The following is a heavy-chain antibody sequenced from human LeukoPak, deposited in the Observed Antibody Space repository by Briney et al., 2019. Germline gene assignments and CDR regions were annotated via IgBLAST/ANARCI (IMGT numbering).Heavy chain of an antibody. CDR3: ARATRTGIAVAGTHFDY. Sequence: ASVKVSCKASGYTFTSYGISWVRQAPGQGLEWMGWISAYNGNTNYAQKLQGRVTMTTDTSTSTAYMELRSLRSDDTAVYYCARATRTGIAVAGTHFDYWGQGTLVTVSS. V-gene: IGHV1-18*01. D-gene: IGHD6-19*01. J-gene: IGHJ4*02. CDR2: ISAYNGNT. CDR1: GYTFTSYG.